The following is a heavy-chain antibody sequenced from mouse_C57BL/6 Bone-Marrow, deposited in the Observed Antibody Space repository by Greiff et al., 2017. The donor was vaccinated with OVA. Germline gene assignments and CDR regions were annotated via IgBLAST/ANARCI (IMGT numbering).Heavy chain of an antibody. V-gene: IGHV1-82*01. D-gene: IGHD1-1*01. J-gene: IGHJ4*01. CDR3: ARITTVVAQLPMDY. CDR2: IYPGDGDT. Sequence: VKLQESGPELVKPGASVKISCKASGYAFSSSWMNWVKQRPGKGLEWIGRIYPGDGDTNYNGKFKGKATLTADKSSSTAYMQLSSLTSEDSAVYFCARITTVVAQLPMDYWGQGTSVTVSS. CDR1: GYAFSSSW.